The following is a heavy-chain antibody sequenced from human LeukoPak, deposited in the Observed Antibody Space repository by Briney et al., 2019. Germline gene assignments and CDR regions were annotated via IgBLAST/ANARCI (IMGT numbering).Heavy chain of an antibody. CDR3: ARHTWYFTMTNIYYFDY. Sequence: PSETLSLTCAVSGGSISSGGYSWSWIRQPPGKGLEWIGYIYHSGSTYYNPSLKSRVTISVDRSKNQFSLKLSSVTAADTAVYYCARHTWYFTMTNIYYFDYWGQGTLVTVSS. CDR2: IYHSGST. V-gene: IGHV4-30-2*01. CDR1: GGSISSGGYS. J-gene: IGHJ4*02. D-gene: IGHD3-22*01.